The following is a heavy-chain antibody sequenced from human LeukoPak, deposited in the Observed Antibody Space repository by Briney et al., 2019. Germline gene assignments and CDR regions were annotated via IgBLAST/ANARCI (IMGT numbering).Heavy chain of an antibody. CDR1: GFTFSSYA. CDR2: ISGSGGST. D-gene: IGHD2-15*01. Sequence: QPGGSLRLSCAASGFTFSSYAMSWVRQAPGKGLEWVSAISGSGGSTYYADSVKGRFTISRDNSKNTLYLQMNSLRAEDTAVYYCVKEVVGACSGASCYEDHFDYWGQGTLVTVSS. J-gene: IGHJ4*02. V-gene: IGHV3-23*01. CDR3: VKEVVGACSGASCYEDHFDY.